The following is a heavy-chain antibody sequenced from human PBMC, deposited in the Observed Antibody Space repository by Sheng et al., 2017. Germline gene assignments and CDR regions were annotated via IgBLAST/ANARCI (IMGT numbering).Heavy chain of an antibody. CDR3: ARSRNYYDSSGYPDV. CDR2: IYYSGST. D-gene: IGHD3-22*01. Sequence: QVQLQESGPGLVKPSETLSLTCTVSGGSVSSGSYYWSWIRQPPGKGLEWIGYIYYSGSTNYNPSLKSRVTISVDTSKNQFSLKLSSVTAADTAVYYCARSRNYYDSSGYPDVWGKGTTVTVSS. V-gene: IGHV4-61*01. J-gene: IGHJ6*04. CDR1: GGSVSSGSYY.